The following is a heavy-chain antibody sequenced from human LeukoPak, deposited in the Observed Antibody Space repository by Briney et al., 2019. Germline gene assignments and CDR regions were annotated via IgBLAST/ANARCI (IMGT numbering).Heavy chain of an antibody. CDR1: GYTFTSYD. CDR3: ARDRRFGELSLDY. V-gene: IGHV1-8*01. D-gene: IGHD3-10*01. J-gene: IGHJ4*02. CDR2: MNPNSGNT. Sequence: ASVKVSCKASGYTFTSYDINWVRQATGQGLEWMGWMNPNSGNTGYAQKFQGRVTMTRNTSISTAYMELRSLRSDDTAVYYCARDRRFGELSLDYWGQGTLVTVSS.